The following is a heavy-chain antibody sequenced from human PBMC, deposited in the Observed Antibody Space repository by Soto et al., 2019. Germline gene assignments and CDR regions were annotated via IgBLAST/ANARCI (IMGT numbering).Heavy chain of an antibody. CDR3: ARDLHAPYFDY. J-gene: IGHJ4*02. Sequence: PGGSLRLSCAASGFTFSSYAMHWVRQAPGKGLEWVAVISYDGSNKYYADSVKGRFTISRDNAKNTLYLQMNSLRAEDTAVYYCARDLHAPYFDYWGQGTLVTVSS. D-gene: IGHD4-4*01. CDR1: GFTFSSYA. V-gene: IGHV3-30-3*01. CDR2: ISYDGSNK.